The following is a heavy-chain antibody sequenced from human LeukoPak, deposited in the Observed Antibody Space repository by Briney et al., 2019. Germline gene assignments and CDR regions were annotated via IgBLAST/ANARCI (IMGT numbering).Heavy chain of an antibody. CDR2: INPNSGGT. Sequence: ASVKVSCKASGYTFTGYYMHWVRQAPGQGLEWMGWINPNSGGTNYAQKFQGRVTMTRDTSISTAYMELSRLRSDDTAVYYCARRGQLANYYYYYMDVWGKGTTVTVSS. D-gene: IGHD6-13*01. CDR1: GYTFTGYY. J-gene: IGHJ6*03. V-gene: IGHV1-2*02. CDR3: ARRGQLANYYYYYMDV.